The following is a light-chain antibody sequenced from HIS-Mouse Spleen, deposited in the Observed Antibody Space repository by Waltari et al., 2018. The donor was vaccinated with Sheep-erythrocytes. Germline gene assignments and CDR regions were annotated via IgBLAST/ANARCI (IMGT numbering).Light chain of an antibody. Sequence: DIQMTQSPSSLSASVGDRVTITCRASQSISSYLNWYQQKPGKAPKHLIYAASSLPSGVPSRFSGSGSGTDFTLTISSLQPEDFATYYCQQSYSTPPTFGGGTKVEIK. CDR2: AAS. CDR3: QQSYSTPPT. V-gene: IGKV1-39*01. CDR1: QSISSY. J-gene: IGKJ4*01.